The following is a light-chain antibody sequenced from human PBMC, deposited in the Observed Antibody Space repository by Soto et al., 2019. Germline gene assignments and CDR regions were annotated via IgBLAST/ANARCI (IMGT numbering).Light chain of an antibody. J-gene: IGKJ2*01. CDR2: GAS. CDR1: QSVSSN. V-gene: IGKV3-15*01. Sequence: EIVMTQSPATLSVSPGERATLSCRASQSVSSNLAWYQQKPGQAPRLLIYGASTRATGIPARFSGSGSGTDFTLTISRLEPEDFAVYYCQQYGSSTYTFGQGTKVEIK. CDR3: QQYGSSTYT.